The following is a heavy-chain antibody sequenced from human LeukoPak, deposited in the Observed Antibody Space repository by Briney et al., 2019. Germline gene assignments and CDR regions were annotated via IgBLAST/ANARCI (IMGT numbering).Heavy chain of an antibody. CDR1: GGSISSYY. V-gene: IGHV4-59*01. CDR2: TYYSGST. CDR3: ARIRERAWFDP. Sequence: SETLSLTCTVSGGSISSYYWSWIRQPPGKGLEWIGYTYYSGSTNYNPSLKSRVTISVDTSKNQFSLKLSSVTAADTAVYYCARIRERAWFDPWGQGTPVTVSS. J-gene: IGHJ5*02. D-gene: IGHD1-26*01.